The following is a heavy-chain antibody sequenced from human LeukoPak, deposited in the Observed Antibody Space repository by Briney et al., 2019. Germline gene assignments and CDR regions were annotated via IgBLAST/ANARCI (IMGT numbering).Heavy chain of an antibody. Sequence: ASVKVSCKAYGGTFSSYAISWVRQAPGQGLEWMGRIIPILGIANYAQKFQGRVTITAHKSTSTAYMELSSLRSEDTAVYYCAREPADRTFDYWGQGTLVTVSS. CDR3: AREPADRTFDY. J-gene: IGHJ4*02. V-gene: IGHV1-69*04. CDR2: IIPILGIA. CDR1: GGTFSSYA.